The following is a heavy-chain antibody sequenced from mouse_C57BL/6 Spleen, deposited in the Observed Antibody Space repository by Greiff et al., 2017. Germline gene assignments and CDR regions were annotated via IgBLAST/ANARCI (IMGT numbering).Heavy chain of an antibody. CDR1: GFTFSDYG. Sequence: EVKLMESGGGLVKPGGSLKLSCAASGFTFSDYGMHWVRQAPEQGLEWVAYISSGSSTIYYADTVKGRFTISRDHAKNTLFLQMTSLRSEDTAMYYCARDGYYWYFDVWGTGTTVTVSS. D-gene: IGHD2-3*01. V-gene: IGHV5-17*01. CDR3: ARDGYYWYFDV. CDR2: ISSGSSTI. J-gene: IGHJ1*03.